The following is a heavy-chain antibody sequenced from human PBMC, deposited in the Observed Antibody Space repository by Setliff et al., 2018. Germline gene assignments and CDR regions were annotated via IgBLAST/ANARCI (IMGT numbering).Heavy chain of an antibody. D-gene: IGHD4-17*01. CDR3: VRDAGDGYGVDAYAGGGFDF. V-gene: IGHV4-38-2*02. Sequence: SETLSLTCAVSGSAISSGHYWGWIRQPPGKGLEWIGSFRPSGKTYYNPSLNSRVTITVDTSKKQFSLKVTSVTAADTAVYYCVRDAGDGYGVDAYAGGGFDFWGQGTMVTVSS. CDR1: GSAISSGHY. J-gene: IGHJ3*01. CDR2: FRPSGKT.